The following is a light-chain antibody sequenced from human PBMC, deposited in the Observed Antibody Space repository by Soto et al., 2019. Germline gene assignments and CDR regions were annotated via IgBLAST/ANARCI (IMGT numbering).Light chain of an antibody. CDR1: QSVSSN. J-gene: IGKJ1*01. V-gene: IGKV3-15*01. Sequence: EIVMRHSPATLSVSQGEGAALSSMSSQSVSSNLAWYQQKPGQAPRLLIYGASTRATGIPAMFSGSGSGTEFTLTISSLQSEDFAVYYCQQYNNWPRTFGQGTKVDI. CDR3: QQYNNWPRT. CDR2: GAS.